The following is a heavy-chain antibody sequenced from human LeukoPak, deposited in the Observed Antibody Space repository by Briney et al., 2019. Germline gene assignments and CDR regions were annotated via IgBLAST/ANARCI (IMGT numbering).Heavy chain of an antibody. CDR3: ARGFEGYYYYGMDV. Sequence: ASVKVSCKVSGYTLTELSMHWVRQAPGKGLEWMGGFDPEDGETIYAQKFQGRVTMTEDTSTDTAYMELSSLRSEDTAVYYCARGFEGYYYYGMDVWGQGTTVTVSS. V-gene: IGHV1-24*01. CDR1: GYTLTELS. CDR2: FDPEDGET. J-gene: IGHJ6*02. D-gene: IGHD3-10*01.